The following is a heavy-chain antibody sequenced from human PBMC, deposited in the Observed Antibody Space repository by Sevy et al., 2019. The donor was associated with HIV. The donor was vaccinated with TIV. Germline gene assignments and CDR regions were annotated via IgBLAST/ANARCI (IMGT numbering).Heavy chain of an antibody. Sequence: GGSLRLSCAVSGFTFRNFWMSWVRQAPGKGLEWVANIRQDGSEKYYVDSVRGRFTISRDNAKNSLFLKRNSLRADDTAIYYCAKSYFGSGTSYGMDLWGRGTTVTVSS. D-gene: IGHD3-10*01. CDR1: GFTFRNFW. V-gene: IGHV3-7*01. J-gene: IGHJ6*02. CDR2: IRQDGSEK. CDR3: AKSYFGSGTSYGMDL.